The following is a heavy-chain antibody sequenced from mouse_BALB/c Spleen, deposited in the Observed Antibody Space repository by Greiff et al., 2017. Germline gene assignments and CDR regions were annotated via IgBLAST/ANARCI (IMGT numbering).Heavy chain of an antibody. V-gene: IGHV5-6-4*01. CDR1: GFTFSSYT. Sequence: EVKLQESGGGLVKPGGSLKLSCAASGFTFSSYTMSWVRQTPEKRLEWVATISSGGSYTYYPDSVKGRFTISRDNAKNTLYLQMSSLKSEDTAMYYCTRAGDYDGAWFAYWGQGTLVTVSA. CDR2: ISSGGSYT. CDR3: TRAGDYDGAWFAY. J-gene: IGHJ3*01. D-gene: IGHD2-4*01.